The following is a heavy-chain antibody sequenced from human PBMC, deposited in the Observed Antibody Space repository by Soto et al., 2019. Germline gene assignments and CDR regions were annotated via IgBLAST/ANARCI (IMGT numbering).Heavy chain of an antibody. V-gene: IGHV3-21*01. CDR3: ARDYYDSSGYLVYFDY. D-gene: IGHD3-22*01. CDR2: ISSSSSYI. Sequence: VSSISSSSSYIYYADSVKGRFTISRDNAKNSLYLQMNSLRAEDTAVYYCARDYYDSSGYLVYFDYWGQGTLVTVSS. J-gene: IGHJ4*02.